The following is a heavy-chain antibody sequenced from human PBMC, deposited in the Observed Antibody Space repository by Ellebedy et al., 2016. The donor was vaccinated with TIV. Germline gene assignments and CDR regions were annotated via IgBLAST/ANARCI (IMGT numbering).Heavy chain of an antibody. D-gene: IGHD1-20*01. CDR1: GFTVSSNY. CDR2: IYSGGST. J-gene: IGHJ4*02. V-gene: IGHV3-66*01. CDR3: ARDPDNWNDLYY. Sequence: GGSLRLSCAASGFTVSSNYMSWVRQAPGKGLEWVSVIYSGGSTYYADSVKGRFTISRDNSKNTLYLQMNSLRAEDTAVYYCARDPDNWNDLYYWGQGTLVTVSS.